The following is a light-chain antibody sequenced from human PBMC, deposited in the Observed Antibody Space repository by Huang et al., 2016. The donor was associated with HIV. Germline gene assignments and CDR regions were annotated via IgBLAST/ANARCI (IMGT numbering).Light chain of an antibody. CDR3: MQGTHWPPT. Sequence: DVVMTQSPLSLPVTLGQPASISCRSSQSLVHSHGNTYLNWFQQRPGQSPRRLIYKVSNRDSGVPDRFSGSGSGTDFTLKIGRVEAEDVGVYFCMQGTHWPPTFGQGTKVEI. CDR1: QSLVHSHGNTY. CDR2: KVS. J-gene: IGKJ1*01. V-gene: IGKV2-30*02.